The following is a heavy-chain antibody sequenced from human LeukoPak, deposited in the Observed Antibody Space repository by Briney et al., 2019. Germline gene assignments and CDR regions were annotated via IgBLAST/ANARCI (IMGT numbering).Heavy chain of an antibody. J-gene: IGHJ4*02. CDR1: GGTFSSYA. V-gene: IGHV1-69*13. Sequence: GASVKVSCKASGGTFSSYAISWVRQAPGQGLEWMGGIIPIFGTANYAQKFQGRVTITADESTSTAYMELSSLRSEDTAVYYCASPMEGAQGNPPFDYWGQGTLVTVSS. D-gene: IGHD1-26*01. CDR2: IIPIFGTA. CDR3: ASPMEGAQGNPPFDY.